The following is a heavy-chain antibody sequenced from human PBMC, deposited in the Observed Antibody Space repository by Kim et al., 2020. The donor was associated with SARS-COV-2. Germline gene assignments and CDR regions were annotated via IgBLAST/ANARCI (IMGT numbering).Heavy chain of an antibody. J-gene: IGHJ3*02. Sequence: GGSLRLSCAASGFTFSSYSMNWVRQAPGKGLEWVSSISSSSSYIYYADSVKGRFTISRDNAKNSLYLQMNSLRAEDTAVYYCARDPDPIGIPFDIWGQGTMVTVSS. CDR1: GFTFSSYS. CDR2: ISSSSSYI. CDR3: ARDPDPIGIPFDI. D-gene: IGHD2-21*01. V-gene: IGHV3-21*01.